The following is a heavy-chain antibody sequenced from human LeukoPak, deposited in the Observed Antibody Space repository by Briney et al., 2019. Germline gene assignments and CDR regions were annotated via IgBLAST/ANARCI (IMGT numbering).Heavy chain of an antibody. V-gene: IGHV3-15*07. Sequence: GVSLRLSCAASGFTFSNAWMNWVRQAPGKGLEWVGPIKSKTDGGKTDYAAPVKGRFTISRDDSKNTLYLQMNSLKTEDTAVYYCTTLETWELPQIAVDYWGQGTLVTVSS. CDR3: TTLETWELPQIAVDY. J-gene: IGHJ4*02. D-gene: IGHD1-26*01. CDR2: IKSKTDGGKT. CDR1: GFTFSNAW.